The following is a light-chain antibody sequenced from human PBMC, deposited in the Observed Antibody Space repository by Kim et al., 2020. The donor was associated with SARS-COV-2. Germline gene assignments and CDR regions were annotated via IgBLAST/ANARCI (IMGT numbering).Light chain of an antibody. CDR1: SSDLGGYNY. J-gene: IGLJ3*02. CDR2: DVS. CDR3: SSYTSSSTVV. V-gene: IGLV2-14*04. Sequence: GQSITVSCTGTSSDLGGYNYVSWYQQHPGKAPKLMISDVSKRSSGVSSRFSGSESGNTASLTITGLQAEDEADYYCSSYTSSSTVVFGGGTRLTVL.